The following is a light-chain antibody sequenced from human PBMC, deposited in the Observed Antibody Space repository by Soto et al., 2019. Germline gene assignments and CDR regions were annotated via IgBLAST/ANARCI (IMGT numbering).Light chain of an antibody. CDR2: AAS. CDR1: QTISSW. J-gene: IGKJ1*01. CDR3: QQTYSRVRT. V-gene: IGKV1-5*01. Sequence: DIQMTQAPSTLTRSLGYRIPITCLASQTISSWSAWYQQKRGKALKLLIYAASNLQGGVTSRFSGSGSGTDFTLTISSLQPEEFATYYCQQTYSRVRTFGQGTKV.